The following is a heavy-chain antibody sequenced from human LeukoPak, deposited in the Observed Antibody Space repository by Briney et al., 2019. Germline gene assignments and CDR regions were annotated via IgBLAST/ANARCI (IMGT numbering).Heavy chain of an antibody. CDR1: GFTFSDYW. CDR3: ARDRGNGFNSYFFDY. J-gene: IGHJ4*02. D-gene: IGHD5-24*01. V-gene: IGHV3-7*01. CDR2: INQDGSEK. Sequence: PGGSLRLSCAASGFTFSDYWMSWVRQAPGKGLEGVAHINQDGSEKYSVDSVKGRFTISRDNAKNSLFLQMNSLRAEDTALYYCARDRGNGFNSYFFDYWGQGTLVTVSS.